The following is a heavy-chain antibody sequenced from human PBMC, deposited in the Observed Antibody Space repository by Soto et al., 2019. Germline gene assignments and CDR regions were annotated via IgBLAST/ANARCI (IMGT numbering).Heavy chain of an antibody. V-gene: IGHV1-18*01. D-gene: IGHD6-6*01. Sequence: ASVKVSCKASGYTFTSYGISWVRQAPGQGLEWMGWISAYNGNTNYAQKLQGRVTMTTDTSTSTAYMELRSLRSDDTAVYYCARGLRGSSDYYYSGMDVWGQGTTVTVSS. CDR1: GYTFTSYG. J-gene: IGHJ6*02. CDR2: ISAYNGNT. CDR3: ARGLRGSSDYYYSGMDV.